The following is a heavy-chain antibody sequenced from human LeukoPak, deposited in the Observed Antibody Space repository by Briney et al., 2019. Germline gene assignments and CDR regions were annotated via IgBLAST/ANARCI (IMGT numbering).Heavy chain of an antibody. CDR1: GGSISSYY. Sequence: SETLSLTCTVSGGSISSYYWSWIRQPPGKGLEWIGNIYPSGSTNYNPSLKSRVIISVDSSKNQFSLKLSSVTAADTAVYYCGCGYNPIDYWGQGTLVTVSS. D-gene: IGHD5-24*01. V-gene: IGHV4-4*09. CDR2: IYPSGST. CDR3: GCGYNPIDY. J-gene: IGHJ4*02.